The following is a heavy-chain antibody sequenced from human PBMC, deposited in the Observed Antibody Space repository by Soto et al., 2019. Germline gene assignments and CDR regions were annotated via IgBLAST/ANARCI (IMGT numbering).Heavy chain of an antibody. D-gene: IGHD3-10*01. CDR3: ARGGVEPVDY. V-gene: IGHV3-74*01. CDR2: ISDYGRI. Sequence: EVQLVESGGGLVQPGGSLRLSCAASGFTFRNYWMHWVRQAPGKGLVWVSRISDYGRINYADSVKGRFTISRDDAKRELYLQMNNWRAEDTAVEYCARGGVEPVDYWGQGALVTVSS. CDR1: GFTFRNYW. J-gene: IGHJ4*02.